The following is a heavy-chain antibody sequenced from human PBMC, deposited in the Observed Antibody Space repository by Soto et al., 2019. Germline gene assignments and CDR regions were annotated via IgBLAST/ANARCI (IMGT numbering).Heavy chain of an antibody. J-gene: IGHJ4*01. CDR1: GFSVSSVA. D-gene: IGHD5-18*01. Sequence: GGAQCLSCEASGFSVSSVAMNWVRQARGRGLEWVSYISDDGASIYYADSLKGRFTISRDNAKNSLSLQMNNLRAEDTAVYYCARENSVQAWLHHFDHWGLGTLVTVSS. V-gene: IGHV3-48*03. CDR3: ARENSVQAWLHHFDH. CDR2: ISDDGASI.